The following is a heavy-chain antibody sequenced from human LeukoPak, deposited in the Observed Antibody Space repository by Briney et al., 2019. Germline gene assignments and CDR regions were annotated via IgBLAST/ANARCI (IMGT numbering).Heavy chain of an antibody. CDR1: VGSISSSSYY. Sequence: SETLSLTCTVSVGSISSSSYYWGWIRQPPGKGLEWIGYIYYSGTTNYNPSLKSRVTISVATSKNQFSLKLTSVTAADTAVYYCARGSRGNGYNYDYWGQGTLVTVSS. D-gene: IGHD5-24*01. V-gene: IGHV4-61*05. J-gene: IGHJ4*02. CDR2: IYYSGTT. CDR3: ARGSRGNGYNYDY.